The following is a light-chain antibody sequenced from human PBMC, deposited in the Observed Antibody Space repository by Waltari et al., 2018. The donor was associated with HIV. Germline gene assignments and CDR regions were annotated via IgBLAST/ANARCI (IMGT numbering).Light chain of an antibody. V-gene: IGLV3-25*03. CDR1: ALPKQN. Sequence: YDLTQAPSVSASPGQPARITCSGGALPKQNAYWYQQKPGQAPMLVIYKYSERPSGIPERFSGSSSGTTVTLTISGVQAEDEADYYCQSADSSGTVVFGGGTKLTVL. CDR3: QSADSSGTVV. CDR2: KYS. J-gene: IGLJ2*01.